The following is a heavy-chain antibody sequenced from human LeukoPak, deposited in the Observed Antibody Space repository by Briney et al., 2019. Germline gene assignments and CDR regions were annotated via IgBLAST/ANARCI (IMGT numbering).Heavy chain of an antibody. D-gene: IGHD3-10*01. CDR3: ARGITYYGSGSYPL. V-gene: IGHV1-2*02. J-gene: IGHJ4*02. CDR2: INPNSGGT. Sequence: GASVKVSCKASGYTFTGYYMHWVRQAPGQGLEWMGWINPNSGGTNYAQKFQGRVTMTRDTSISTAYMELSSLRSEDTAVYYCARGITYYGSGSYPLWGQGTLVTVSS. CDR1: GYTFTGYY.